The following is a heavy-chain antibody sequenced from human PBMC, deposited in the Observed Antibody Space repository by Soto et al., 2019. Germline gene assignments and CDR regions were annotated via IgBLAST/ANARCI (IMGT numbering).Heavy chain of an antibody. Sequence: EVQLEESGGGLVQPGGSLRLSCVVSGFILSDHYVAWVRQAPGKGLEWVGRTTDKANNYITQYAASVKGRFTISGDDSKNSLYLQMDSLKTEDTAVYYCVRVDISGYRPFDYWGQGTLVTVSS. CDR2: TTDKANNYIT. V-gene: IGHV3-72*01. CDR1: GFILSDHY. CDR3: VRVDISGYRPFDY. D-gene: IGHD3-22*01. J-gene: IGHJ4*02.